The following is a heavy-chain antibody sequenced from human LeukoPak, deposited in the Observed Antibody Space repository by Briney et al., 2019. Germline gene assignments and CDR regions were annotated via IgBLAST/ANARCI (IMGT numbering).Heavy chain of an antibody. Sequence: KTGGSLRLSCAASGFTFSSYSMNWVRQAPGKGLEWVSSISSSSYIYYADSVKGRFTISRDNAKNSLYLQMNSLRAEDTAVYYCVSTPPYDFWSGYYLGWFDPWGQGTLVTVSS. J-gene: IGHJ5*02. CDR1: GFTFSSYS. CDR2: ISSSSYI. D-gene: IGHD3-3*01. V-gene: IGHV3-21*01. CDR3: VSTPPYDFWSGYYLGWFDP.